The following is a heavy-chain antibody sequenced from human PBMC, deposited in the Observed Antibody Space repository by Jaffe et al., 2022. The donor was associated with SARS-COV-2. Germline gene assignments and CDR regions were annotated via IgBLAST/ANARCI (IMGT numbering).Heavy chain of an antibody. J-gene: IGHJ4*02. Sequence: QLQLLESGPGLVKPSETLSLTCNVSGGSITSGSYYWGWIRQSPEKGLEWIVSIFYGKNTYYNPSLKSRVAISVETSKNQFSLRLSSVTAADTAVYYCARQFVVRGLTPPFDYWGQGALVTVSS. D-gene: IGHD3-10*01. V-gene: IGHV4-39*01. CDR2: IFYGKNT. CDR3: ARQFVVRGLTPPFDY. CDR1: GGSITSGSYY.